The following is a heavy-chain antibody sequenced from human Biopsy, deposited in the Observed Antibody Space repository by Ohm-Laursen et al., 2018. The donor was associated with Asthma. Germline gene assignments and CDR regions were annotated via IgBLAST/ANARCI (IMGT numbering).Heavy chain of an antibody. J-gene: IGHJ4*02. CDR2: ISAYNGNT. CDR3: ARDGPVGAPSDY. D-gene: IGHD1-26*01. V-gene: IGHV1-18*04. CDR1: GYTFTSYG. Sequence: ATVTISCKASGYTFTSYGISWVRQAPGQGLEWMGWISAYNGNTNYAQKLQGRVTMTTDTSTSTAYMELRCPRSDDTAVYYCARDGPVGAPSDYWGQGTLVAVSS.